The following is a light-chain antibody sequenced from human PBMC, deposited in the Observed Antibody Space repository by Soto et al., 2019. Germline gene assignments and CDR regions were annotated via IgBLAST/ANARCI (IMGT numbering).Light chain of an antibody. CDR1: SSDVGGYNY. J-gene: IGLJ1*01. Sequence: QSVLTQPPSASGSPGQSVTISCTGTSSDVGGYNYVSWYQQHPGKAPKLMIYEVSNRPSGVSNRFSGSKSGNTASLTISGLQAEDEAEYYCSSYTSSSTDVFXTGTKVTVL. V-gene: IGLV2-14*01. CDR2: EVS. CDR3: SSYTSSSTDV.